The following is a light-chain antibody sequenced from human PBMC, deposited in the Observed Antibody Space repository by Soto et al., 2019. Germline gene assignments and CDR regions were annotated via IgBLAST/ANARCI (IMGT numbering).Light chain of an antibody. CDR1: SSNIGSTS. V-gene: IGLV1-44*01. Sequence: QSVLTQPPSASGTPGQRVTISCSGSSSNIGSTSVDWYQHLPATAPKLLIYSNYRRPSGVPDRFSGSKSSTSASLAISGLQSEDEAESYCAAWYDRLNAFYVFGTGTKLTVL. CDR3: AAWYDRLNAFYV. CDR2: SNY. J-gene: IGLJ1*01.